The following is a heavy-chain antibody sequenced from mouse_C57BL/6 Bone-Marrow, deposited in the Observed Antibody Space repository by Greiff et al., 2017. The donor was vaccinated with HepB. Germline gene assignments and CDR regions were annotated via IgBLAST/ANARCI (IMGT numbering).Heavy chain of an antibody. D-gene: IGHD2-1*01. J-gene: IGHJ2*01. CDR1: GFTFSDYY. CDR2: INYDGSST. Sequence: EVMLVESEGGLVQPGRSMKLSCTASGFTFSDYYMAWVRQVPEKGLEWVANINYDGSSTYYLDSLKSRFIISRDNAKNILYLQMSSLKSEDTATYYCARDHYGNFDYWGQGTTLTVSS. CDR3: ARDHYGNFDY. V-gene: IGHV5-16*01.